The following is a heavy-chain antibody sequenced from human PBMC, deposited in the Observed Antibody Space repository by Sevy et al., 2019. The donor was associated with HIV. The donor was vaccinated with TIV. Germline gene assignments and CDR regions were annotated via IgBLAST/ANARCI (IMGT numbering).Heavy chain of an antibody. CDR2: ISSSSYT. CDR1: GFTFSDYY. Sequence: GGSLRLSCAASGFTFSDYYMSWIRQAPGKGLEWVSYISSSSYTNYADSVKGRFTISRDNAKNSLYLQMNSLRAEDTAVYYCASHSSGWYIGGDYWGQGTLVTVSS. J-gene: IGHJ4*02. CDR3: ASHSSGWYIGGDY. V-gene: IGHV3-11*06. D-gene: IGHD6-19*01.